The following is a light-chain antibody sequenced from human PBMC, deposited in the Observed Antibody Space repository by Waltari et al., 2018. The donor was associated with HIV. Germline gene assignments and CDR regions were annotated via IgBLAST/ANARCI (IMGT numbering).Light chain of an antibody. CDR3: SSYISSATPE. CDR2: EVT. CDR1: SSDVGVYY. V-gene: IGLV2-14*01. Sequence: QSALTQPASVSGSPGQSISISCTGTSSDVGVYYVSWYQHPSGKAPKVIIYEVTNRPSGVSHRFSGSKSGNTASLTISGLLPEDEADYFCSSYISSATPEFGGGTRLTVL. J-gene: IGLJ3*02.